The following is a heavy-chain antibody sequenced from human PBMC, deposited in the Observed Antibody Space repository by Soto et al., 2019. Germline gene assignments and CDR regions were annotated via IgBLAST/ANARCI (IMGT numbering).Heavy chain of an antibody. D-gene: IGHD6-6*01. J-gene: IGHJ5*02. CDR2: INHSGST. CDR1: GGSFSGYY. CDR3: ARALGSSSSNNWFDP. V-gene: IGHV4-34*01. Sequence: PSETLSLTCAVYGGSFSGYYWSWIRQPPGKGLEWIGEINHSGSTNYNPSLKSRVTISVDTSKNQFSLKLSSVTAADTAVYYCARALGSSSSNNWFDPWGQGTLVT.